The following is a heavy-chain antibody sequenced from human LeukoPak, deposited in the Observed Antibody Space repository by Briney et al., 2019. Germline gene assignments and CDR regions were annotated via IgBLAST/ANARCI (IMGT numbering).Heavy chain of an antibody. CDR1: GFTVSSNY. V-gene: IGHV3-53*01. Sequence: GGSLRLSCAASGFTVSSNYMSWVRQAPGKGLEWVSVIYSGGSTYYADSVKGRFTISRDNSKNTVYLQMNSLRAEDTAVYYCARYRYYYYMDVWGKGTTVTISS. CDR2: IYSGGST. J-gene: IGHJ6*03. CDR3: ARYRYYYYMDV.